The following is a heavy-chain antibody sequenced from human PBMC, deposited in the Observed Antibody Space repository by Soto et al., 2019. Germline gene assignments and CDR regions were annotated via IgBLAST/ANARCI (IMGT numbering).Heavy chain of an antibody. J-gene: IGHJ4*02. Sequence: QVQLVESGGGVVQPGRSLRLSCAASGFTFSSYGMHWVRQAPGKGLEWVAVIWYDGSNKYYADSVKGRFTISRDNSKNTLYLQMNSLRAEDTAVYYCARERIKGVLVMSEWGQGTLVTVSS. D-gene: IGHD1-26*01. CDR3: ARERIKGVLVMSE. CDR2: IWYDGSNK. V-gene: IGHV3-33*01. CDR1: GFTFSSYG.